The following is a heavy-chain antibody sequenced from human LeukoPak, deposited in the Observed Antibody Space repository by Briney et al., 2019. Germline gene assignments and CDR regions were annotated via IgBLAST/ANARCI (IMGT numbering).Heavy chain of an antibody. J-gene: IGHJ4*02. CDR1: GVSINSYY. CDR2: IYSGTT. D-gene: IGHD2-15*01. Sequence: SETLSLTCTVSGVSINSYYWSWIRQPPGKGLEWIGNIYSGTTNYNPSLRSRVTILLDTSKNQFSLRLSSVTVADTAIYYCARALGYSFDYWGQGTLVTVSS. CDR3: ARALGYSFDY. V-gene: IGHV4-59*01.